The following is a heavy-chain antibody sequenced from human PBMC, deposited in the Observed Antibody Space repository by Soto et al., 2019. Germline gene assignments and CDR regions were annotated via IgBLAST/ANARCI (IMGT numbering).Heavy chain of an antibody. V-gene: IGHV3-30-3*01. CDR3: ARDRMTTVTTLDY. Sequence: PGGSLRLSXAASGFTFSSYAMHWVRQAPGKGLEWVAVISYDGSNKYYADSVKGRFTISRDNSKNTLYLQMNSLRAEDTAVYYCARDRMTTVTTLDYWGQGTLVTVSS. D-gene: IGHD4-17*01. J-gene: IGHJ4*02. CDR2: ISYDGSNK. CDR1: GFTFSSYA.